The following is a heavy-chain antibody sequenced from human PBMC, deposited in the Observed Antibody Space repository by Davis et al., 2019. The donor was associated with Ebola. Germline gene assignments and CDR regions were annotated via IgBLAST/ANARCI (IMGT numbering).Heavy chain of an antibody. V-gene: IGHV3-23*01. CDR3: ARDLEYSSSPTYYYYYGMDV. J-gene: IGHJ6*02. CDR2: ISGSGGST. CDR1: GFTFSSYA. Sequence: GESLKISCAASGFTFSSYAMSWVRQAPGKGLEWVSAISGSGGSTYYADSVKGRFTISRDNAKNSLYLQMNSLRAEDTAVYYCARDLEYSSSPTYYYYYGMDVWGQGTTVTVSS. D-gene: IGHD6-6*01.